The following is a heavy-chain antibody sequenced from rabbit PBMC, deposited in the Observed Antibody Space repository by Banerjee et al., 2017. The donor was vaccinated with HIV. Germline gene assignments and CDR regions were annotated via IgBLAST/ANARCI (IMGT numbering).Heavy chain of an antibody. J-gene: IGHJ4*01. V-gene: IGHV1S47*01. CDR1: GFDFSSYG. CDR2: IDPVFGST. D-gene: IGHD1-1*01. CDR3: ACDTGSPYNS. Sequence: QEQLVESGGGLVQPGGSLKLSCKASGFDFSSYGVSWVRQAPGKGLEWIGYIDPVFGSTLYADWVNGRFTISSHNAQNTLYLQLNSLTAADTATYFCACDTGSPYNSWGPGTLVTVS.